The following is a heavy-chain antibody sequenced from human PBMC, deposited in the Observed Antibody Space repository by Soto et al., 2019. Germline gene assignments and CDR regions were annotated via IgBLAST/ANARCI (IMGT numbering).Heavy chain of an antibody. Sequence: QGHLVQSGAEVKKPGTSVKVSCKASGYTFTRYGISWVRQAPGQGLEWMGGISGYNGDTNYAQNLQGRVTMTIDTSTSTAHMELRSLTSDDTAVYYCAKNGQPPYYYYGLDVWGQGTTVTVSS. CDR2: ISGYNGDT. J-gene: IGHJ6*02. D-gene: IGHD2-8*01. V-gene: IGHV1-18*01. CDR3: AKNGQPPYYYYGLDV. CDR1: GYTFTRYG.